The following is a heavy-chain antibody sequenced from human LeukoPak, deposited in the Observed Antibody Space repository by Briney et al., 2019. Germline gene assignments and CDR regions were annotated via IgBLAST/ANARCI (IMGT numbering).Heavy chain of an antibody. D-gene: IGHD1-26*01. V-gene: IGHV1-2*02. CDR2: INPNSGGT. Sequence: ASVKVSCKASGYTFTGHYMHWVRQAPGQGLEWMGWINPNSGGTNYAQKFQGRVTMTRDTSISTAYMELSRPRTDDTAVYYCARDRYGIRSGSYDYWGQGTLVTVSS. CDR1: GYTFTGHY. CDR3: ARDRYGIRSGSYDY. J-gene: IGHJ4*02.